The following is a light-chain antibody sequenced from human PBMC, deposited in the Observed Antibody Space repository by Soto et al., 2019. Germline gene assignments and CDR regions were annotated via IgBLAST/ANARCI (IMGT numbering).Light chain of an antibody. V-gene: IGLV2-8*01. CDR1: SSDVGGYNY. J-gene: IGLJ1*01. Sequence: QSALTQPPSASGSPGQSVTISCTGTSSDVGGYNYVSWYQQHPGKAPQLMIYEVSKRPSGVPDRFSGSKSGNTASLTVSGLQADDEADYYCSSYAGTNNYVFGTGTKLTVL. CDR3: SSYAGTNNYV. CDR2: EVS.